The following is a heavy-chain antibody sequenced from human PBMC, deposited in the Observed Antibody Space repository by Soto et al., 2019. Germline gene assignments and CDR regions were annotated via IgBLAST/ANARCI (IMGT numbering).Heavy chain of an antibody. CDR3: ARVFSGCSSTSCYPVPWFDP. V-gene: IGHV1-8*01. D-gene: IGHD2-2*01. J-gene: IGHJ5*02. Sequence: ASVNVSCKASGYTFTSYYINWVRQATGQGLEWMGWMNPNSGNTGYAQKFQGRVTMTRNTSISTAYMELSSLRSEDTAVYYCARVFSGCSSTSCYPVPWFDPWGQGTLVTVSS. CDR2: MNPNSGNT. CDR1: GYTFTSYY.